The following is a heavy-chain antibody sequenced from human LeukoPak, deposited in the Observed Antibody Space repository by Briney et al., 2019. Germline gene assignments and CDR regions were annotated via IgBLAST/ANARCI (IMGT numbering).Heavy chain of an antibody. J-gene: IGHJ5*02. CDR1: GASFSGYS. D-gene: IGHD6-25*01. V-gene: IGHV4-34*01. CDR2: VNRVGNT. CDR3: ARERVVSDYNWFDA. Sequence: SETLSLTCAVHGASFSGYSWSWVRQLPGKGLKWIGGVNRVGNTIYNPSLKSRVTISIDTSTTQFSLRLTSVTVADTAVYFCARERVVSDYNWFDAWGQGTPVTVSS.